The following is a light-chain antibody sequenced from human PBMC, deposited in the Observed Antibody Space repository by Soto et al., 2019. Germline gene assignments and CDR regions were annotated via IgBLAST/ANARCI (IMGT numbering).Light chain of an antibody. CDR1: QGSSSY. CDR2: AAS. CDR3: QQYYTYPET. J-gene: IGKJ2*01. V-gene: IGKV1-8*01. Sequence: AIRMTQSPSSFSASTGDRVTITCRASQGSSSYLAWYQQKPGKAPKLLVYAASTLQYGVPSRFSGSGSGTDFNLTISCLQSEDFSTYFCQQYYTYPETFGQGTKLEIK.